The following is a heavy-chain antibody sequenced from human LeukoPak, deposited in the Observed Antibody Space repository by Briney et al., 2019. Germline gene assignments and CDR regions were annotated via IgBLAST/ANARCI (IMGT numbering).Heavy chain of an antibody. CDR3: AKGQELDDGVFDS. V-gene: IGHV3-66*01. Sequence: PGGSLRLSCAASGFTVSTNYMSWVRQAPGKGLEWVSVIYSGDTTFYADSVRGKFTISRDNSKNTLYLELNSLRVEDTATFYCAKGQELDDGVFDSWGQGTMVTVSS. D-gene: IGHD1-1*01. CDR2: IYSGDTT. CDR1: GFTVSTNY. J-gene: IGHJ4*02.